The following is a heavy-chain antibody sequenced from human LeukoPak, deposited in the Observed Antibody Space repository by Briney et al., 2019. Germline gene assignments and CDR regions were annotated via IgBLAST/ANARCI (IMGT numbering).Heavy chain of an antibody. D-gene: IGHD6-19*01. CDR3: ARDFVVSAVAGTTGDFDY. J-gene: IGHJ4*02. CDR2: ISYDGSDK. CDR1: GFTFSSYA. Sequence: GGSLRLSCAASGFTFSSYAMHWVRQAPGKGLEWVAVISYDGSDKYYADSVKGRFTISRDNSKNTLYLQMNSLRAEDTAVYYCARDFVVSAVAGTTGDFDYWGQGTLVTVSS. V-gene: IGHV3-30-3*01.